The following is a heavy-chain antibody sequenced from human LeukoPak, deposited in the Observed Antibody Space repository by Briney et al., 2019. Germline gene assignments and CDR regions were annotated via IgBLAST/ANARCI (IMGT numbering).Heavy chain of an antibody. D-gene: IGHD1-26*01. CDR3: ARVARYSGRYYIYDY. J-gene: IGHJ4*02. CDR2: INPNSGGT. CDR1: GYTFTGYY. V-gene: IGHV1-2*02. Sequence: ASVKVSCKASGYTFTGYYMHWVRQAPGQGLEWMGWINPNSGGTNYAQKFQGRVTMTRDTSISTAYMELSRLRSDDTAVYYCARVARYSGRYYIYDYWGQGTLVTVSS.